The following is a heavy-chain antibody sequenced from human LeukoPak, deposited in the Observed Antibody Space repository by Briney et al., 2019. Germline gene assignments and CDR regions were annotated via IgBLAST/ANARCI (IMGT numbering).Heavy chain of an antibody. CDR2: INSDGSGI. Sequence: GGSLRLSCTASGFAFTNHWMHWVRQAPGKGLEWVSRINSDGSGIMYADSVKGRFTISRDNAKNTLYLQMNSLRAEDTAVYYCARAAFCNGYRYYYFDSWGQGTLVTVSS. V-gene: IGHV3-74*03. CDR1: GFAFTNHW. J-gene: IGHJ4*02. D-gene: IGHD3-3*01. CDR3: ARAAFCNGYRYYYFDS.